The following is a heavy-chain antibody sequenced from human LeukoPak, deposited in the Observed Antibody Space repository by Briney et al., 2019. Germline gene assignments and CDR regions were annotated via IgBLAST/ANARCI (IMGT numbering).Heavy chain of an antibody. CDR2: IYYSWST. V-gene: IGHV4-59*01. D-gene: IGHD3-16*01. CDR3: ARGVGGSFDY. Sequence: PSETLSLTCTVSGGSISRYYWSWIRQPPGKGLEWIGYIYYSWSTNYNPSLKRRVTISVDTSKIQFSLKLSSVAAADTAVYYCARGVGGSFDYWGQGTLVTVSS. CDR1: GGSISRYY. J-gene: IGHJ4*02.